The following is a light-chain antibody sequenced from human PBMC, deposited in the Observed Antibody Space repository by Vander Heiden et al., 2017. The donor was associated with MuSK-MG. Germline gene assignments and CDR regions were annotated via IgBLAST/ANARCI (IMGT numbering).Light chain of an antibody. J-gene: IGKJ1*01. CDR2: WAS. Sequence: DIVMTQSPDSLPVSLGERATINCKSSQSVLYSSDNKNYLAWYQQKPGQPPKLLIYWASTRESGVPDRFSGSGSGTDFTLTISSLQAEDVAVYLCQQYDSTPWTFGQGTKVXIK. V-gene: IGKV4-1*01. CDR1: QSVLYSSDNKNY. CDR3: QQYDSTPWT.